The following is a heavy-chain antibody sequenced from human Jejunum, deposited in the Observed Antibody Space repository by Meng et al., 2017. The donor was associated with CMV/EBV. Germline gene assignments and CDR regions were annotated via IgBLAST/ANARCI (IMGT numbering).Heavy chain of an antibody. CDR1: GFTVGTHY. V-gene: IGHV3-53*01. Sequence: ASGFTVGTHYMTWVRQAPGKGLEWVAILYSDGTTSYADSVKGRFTISRDNSKNTLYFQMNALRADDTAVYFCARDSHSKVRASDWGQGTRVTVSS. J-gene: IGHJ4*02. CDR2: LYSDGTT. CDR3: ARDSHSKVRASD.